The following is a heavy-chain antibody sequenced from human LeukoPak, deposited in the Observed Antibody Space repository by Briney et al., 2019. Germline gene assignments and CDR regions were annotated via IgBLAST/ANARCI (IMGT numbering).Heavy chain of an antibody. CDR1: GYTFTTSD. CDR2: MNPNAGNT. CDR3: ARVFRLGYSAFDI. Sequence: ASVKVSCKASGYTFTTSDINWVRQAIGQGLEWMGWMNPNAGNTGYAQSFQGRLSITRNTSTSTAYMELSGLRSEDTAVYYCARVFRLGYSAFDIWGQGTLVTVSS. D-gene: IGHD6-13*01. J-gene: IGHJ3*02. V-gene: IGHV1-8*03.